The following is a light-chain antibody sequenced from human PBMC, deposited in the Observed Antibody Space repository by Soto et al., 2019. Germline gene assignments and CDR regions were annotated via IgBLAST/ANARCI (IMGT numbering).Light chain of an antibody. Sequence: DIQMTQSPSSLSASVGDRVTITCQASHDITNFLNWYQQKPGRAPKLLIFDAVHLETGVPSRFSGSGSATYFILTISILQPEDFATYYCQQYDDLPVTFGGGTKIEIK. V-gene: IGKV1-33*01. J-gene: IGKJ4*01. CDR3: QQYDDLPVT. CDR1: HDITNF. CDR2: DAV.